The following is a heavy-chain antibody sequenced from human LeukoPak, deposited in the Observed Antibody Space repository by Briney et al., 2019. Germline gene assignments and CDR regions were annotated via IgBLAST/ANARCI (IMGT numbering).Heavy chain of an antibody. D-gene: IGHD2-2*02. J-gene: IGHJ5*02. CDR2: INHSGST. CDR3: ARDRGGYCSSTSCHTFDP. V-gene: IGHV4-34*01. CDR1: GGSFSGYY. Sequence: SETLSLTCAVCGGSFSGYYWSWIRQPPGKGLEWIGEINHSGSTNYNPSLKSRVTISVDTSKNQFSLKLSSVTAADTAVYYCARDRGGYCSSTSCHTFDPWGQGTLVTVSS.